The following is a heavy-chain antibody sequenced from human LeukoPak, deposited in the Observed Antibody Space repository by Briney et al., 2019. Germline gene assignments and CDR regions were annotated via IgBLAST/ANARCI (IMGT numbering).Heavy chain of an antibody. D-gene: IGHD3-22*01. J-gene: IGHJ4*02. CDR2: ISSSSTI. Sequence: GGSLRLSCAASGFTFSSYSMNWVRQAPGEGLEWVSYISSSSTIYYADSVKGRFTISRDNAKNSLYLQMNSLRAEDTAVYYCARDPVYYDSSGFDYWGQGTLVTVSS. V-gene: IGHV3-48*01. CDR3: ARDPVYYDSSGFDY. CDR1: GFTFSSYS.